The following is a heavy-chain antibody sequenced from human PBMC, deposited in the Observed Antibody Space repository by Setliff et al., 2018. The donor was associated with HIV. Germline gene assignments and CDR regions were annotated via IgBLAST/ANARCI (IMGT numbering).Heavy chain of an antibody. V-gene: IGHV4-38-2*02. CDR3: AGRLQFLEFLHGVGGLDV. CDR2: IYHRGTT. D-gene: IGHD3-3*01. Sequence: PSETLSLTCTVSGYPISSGYYWGWIRQPPGKGLEWIGSIYHRGTTYYNPSLKSRVTISVDTSKNQFSLKLSSATAADTAVYYCAGRLQFLEFLHGVGGLDVWGQGTTVTVSS. J-gene: IGHJ6*02. CDR1: GYPISSGYY.